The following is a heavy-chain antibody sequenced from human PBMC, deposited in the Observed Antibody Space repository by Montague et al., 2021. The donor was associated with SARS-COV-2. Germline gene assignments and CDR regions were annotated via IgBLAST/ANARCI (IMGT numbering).Heavy chain of an antibody. CDR2: IHYSGRT. D-gene: IGHD2-15*01. J-gene: IGHJ2*01. Sequence: SETLSLTCTVSNASFDNYYWSRVWQSPGKGLEYIGYIHYSGRTNYNPSLRSRVTISIDTSKNQFSLKLMSVTAAETAIYFCARRIVTYYWYFDLWGRGTLVTVSS. CDR1: NASFDNYY. V-gene: IGHV4-59*01. CDR3: ARRIVTYYWYFDL.